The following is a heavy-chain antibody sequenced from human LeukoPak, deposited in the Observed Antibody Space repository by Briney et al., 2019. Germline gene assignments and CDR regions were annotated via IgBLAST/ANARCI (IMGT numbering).Heavy chain of an antibody. CDR1: GFTFSSYA. CDR2: ISGSGGST. D-gene: IGHD6-19*01. J-gene: IGHJ4*02. CDR3: AKVSSFGYSSGLYDY. Sequence: GGSLRLSCAASGFTFSSYAMSWVRQAPGQGLEWVSAISGSGGSTYYADSVKGRFAISRDNSKNTLYLQMNSLRAEDTAVYYCAKVSSFGYSSGLYDYWGQGTLVTLSS. V-gene: IGHV3-23*01.